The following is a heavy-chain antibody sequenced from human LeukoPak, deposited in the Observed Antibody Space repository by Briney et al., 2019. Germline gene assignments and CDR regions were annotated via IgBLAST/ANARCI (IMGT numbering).Heavy chain of an antibody. J-gene: IGHJ4*02. V-gene: IGHV3-23*01. Sequence: GGSLRLSCEASGFTFSIYGMTWVRQAPGKGLEWVSAIVGSGVTTYYADSVKGRFTISRDNSKNTLYLRMNSLRAEDTAVYYCAKIQGYLDYWGQGTLVTVSS. CDR3: AKIQGYLDY. CDR1: GFTFSIYG. CDR2: IVGSGVTT.